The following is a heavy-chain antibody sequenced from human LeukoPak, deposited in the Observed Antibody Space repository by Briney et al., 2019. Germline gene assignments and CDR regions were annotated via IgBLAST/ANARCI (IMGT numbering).Heavy chain of an antibody. CDR3: ARDEPTVTTTNWFDP. Sequence: SETLSLTCAVYGGSFSGYYWSWIRQPPGKGLEWIGEINHSGSTNYNPSLKSRVTISVDTSKNQFSLKLSSVTAADTAVYYCARDEPTVTTTNWFDPWGQGTLVTVSS. D-gene: IGHD4-17*01. CDR1: GGSFSGYY. J-gene: IGHJ5*02. V-gene: IGHV4-34*01. CDR2: INHSGST.